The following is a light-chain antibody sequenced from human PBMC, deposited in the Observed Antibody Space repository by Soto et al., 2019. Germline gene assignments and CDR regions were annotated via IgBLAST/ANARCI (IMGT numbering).Light chain of an antibody. Sequence: EIVLTQSPGTLSLSPGERATLSCRASQSVSSSYLAWYQQKPGQAPRLLIYGASSRATGIPDRFSGSGSGTAFTLTISRLEPEDFAVDYCHQYGSSPTTFGQGTKVEIK. CDR3: HQYGSSPTT. CDR2: GAS. J-gene: IGKJ1*01. V-gene: IGKV3-20*01. CDR1: QSVSSSY.